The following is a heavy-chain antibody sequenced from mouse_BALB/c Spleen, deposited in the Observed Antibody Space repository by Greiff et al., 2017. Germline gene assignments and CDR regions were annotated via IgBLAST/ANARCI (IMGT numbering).Heavy chain of an antibody. D-gene: IGHD1-1*01. CDR2: IDPANGNT. V-gene: IGHV14-3*02. CDR3: ARWGTTVVGGAMDY. Sequence: VQLQQSGAELVKPGASVKLSCTASGFNIKDTYMHWVKQRPEQGLEWIGRIDPANGNTEYDPKFQGKATITADTSSNTAYLQLSSLTSEDTAVYYCARWGTTVVGGAMDYWGQGTSVTVSS. J-gene: IGHJ4*01. CDR1: GFNIKDTY.